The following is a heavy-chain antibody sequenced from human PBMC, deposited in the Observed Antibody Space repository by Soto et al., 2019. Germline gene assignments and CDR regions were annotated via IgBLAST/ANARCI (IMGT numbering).Heavy chain of an antibody. J-gene: IGHJ4*02. Sequence: HLGGSLRLSCAASGFTFSSYGMHWFRQAPGKGLEWVAVISYDGSNKYYADSVKGRFTISRDNSKNTLYLQMNSLRTEDTAVYYCAKDLNYYDSSGYLIPDDYWGQGTLVTVSS. CDR2: ISYDGSNK. V-gene: IGHV3-30*18. D-gene: IGHD3-22*01. CDR3: AKDLNYYDSSGYLIPDDY. CDR1: GFTFSSYG.